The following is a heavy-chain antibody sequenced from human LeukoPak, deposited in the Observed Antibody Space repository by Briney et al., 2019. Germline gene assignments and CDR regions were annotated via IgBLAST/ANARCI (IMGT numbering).Heavy chain of an antibody. V-gene: IGHV5-51*01. CDR1: GYSFTTYW. D-gene: IGHD1-26*01. CDR3: VRWDRPSGFDP. Sequence: GESLKIPCKGSGYSFTTYWIGWVRQMPGKGLEWMGIIYPGDSDTRYRPSFQGQVTISADKSISTAYLQWSSLKASDTAMYYCVRWDRPSGFDPWGQGTLVTVSS. J-gene: IGHJ5*02. CDR2: IYPGDSDT.